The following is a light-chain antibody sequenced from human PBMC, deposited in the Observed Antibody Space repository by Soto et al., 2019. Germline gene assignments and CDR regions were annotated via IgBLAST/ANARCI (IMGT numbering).Light chain of an antibody. CDR3: SSYTSSSSYV. CDR1: SSDVGGYKY. Sequence: QSVLTQPASVSGSPGQSITISCTGTSSDVGGYKYVSWYQQHPGKAPKLMIYDVSNRPSGVFNRSSGSKSGNTASLTISGLQAEDEADYYCSSYTSSSSYVFGTGTKVTVL. V-gene: IGLV2-14*01. J-gene: IGLJ1*01. CDR2: DVS.